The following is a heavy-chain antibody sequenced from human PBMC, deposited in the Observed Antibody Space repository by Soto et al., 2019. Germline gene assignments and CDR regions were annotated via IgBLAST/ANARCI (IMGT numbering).Heavy chain of an antibody. D-gene: IGHD3-16*02. V-gene: IGHV1-8*01. J-gene: IGHJ4*02. CDR3: ARGATKIWGSYRWRPNAPDY. Sequence: GASVKVSCKASGYTFTSYDINWVRQATGQGLEWMGWMNPNSGNTGYAQKFQGRVTMTRNTSISTAYMELSSLRSEDTAVYYCARGATKIWGSYRWRPNAPDYWGQGTLVTVSS. CDR2: MNPNSGNT. CDR1: GYTFTSYD.